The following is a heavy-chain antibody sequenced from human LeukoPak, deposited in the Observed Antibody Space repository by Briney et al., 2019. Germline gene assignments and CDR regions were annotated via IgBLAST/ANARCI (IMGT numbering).Heavy chain of an antibody. V-gene: IGHV3-30-3*01. Sequence: GGTLRLSCAASGFTFSSYAMHWVRQAPGKGLEWVAVISYDGSNKYYSDSVKGRFTISRDNSKNTLYLQMNSLRAEDTAVYYCARGASWGIAVAGHFDYWGQGTLVTASS. J-gene: IGHJ4*02. D-gene: IGHD6-19*01. CDR1: GFTFSSYA. CDR2: ISYDGSNK. CDR3: ARGASWGIAVAGHFDY.